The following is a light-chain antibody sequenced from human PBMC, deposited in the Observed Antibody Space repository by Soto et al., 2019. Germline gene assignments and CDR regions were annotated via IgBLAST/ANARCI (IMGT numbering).Light chain of an antibody. J-gene: IGLJ2*01. CDR1: SADLGGYNY. CDR2: EFT. Sequence: QSALTQPPSASGSPGQSVTISCTGISADLGGYNYVSWYQQHPVKAPRLIIYEFTKRPSGVPDRFSGSNTANTASLTVSGLQAEDEADYYCGSYTDTNTGLFGGGTKLTVL. CDR3: GSYTDTNTGL. V-gene: IGLV2-8*01.